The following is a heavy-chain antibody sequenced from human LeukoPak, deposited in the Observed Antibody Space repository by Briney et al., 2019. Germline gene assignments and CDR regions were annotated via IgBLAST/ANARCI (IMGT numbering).Heavy chain of an antibody. Sequence: PSETLSLTCTVSGGSISSSSYYWGWIRQPPGKGLEWIGSIYYSGSTYYNPSLKSRVTISVDTSKNQFSRKLSSVTAADTAVYYCARQRGYYFDYWGQGTLVTVSS. CDR3: ARQRGYYFDY. CDR2: IYYSGST. V-gene: IGHV4-39*01. D-gene: IGHD3-10*01. CDR1: GGSISSSSYY. J-gene: IGHJ4*02.